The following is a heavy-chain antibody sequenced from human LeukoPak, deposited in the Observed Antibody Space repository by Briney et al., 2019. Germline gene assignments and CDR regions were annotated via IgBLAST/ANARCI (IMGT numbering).Heavy chain of an antibody. V-gene: IGHV3-9*03. CDR1: GFTFDDYA. Sequence: PGGSLRLSCAASGFTFDDYAMHWVRQAPGKGLEWVSGISWNSGSIGYADSVKGRFTISRDNAKNSLYLQMNSLRAEDMALYYCAKDISSRNDVYYFDYWGQGTLVTVSS. D-gene: IGHD1-1*01. J-gene: IGHJ4*02. CDR3: AKDISSRNDVYYFDY. CDR2: ISWNSGSI.